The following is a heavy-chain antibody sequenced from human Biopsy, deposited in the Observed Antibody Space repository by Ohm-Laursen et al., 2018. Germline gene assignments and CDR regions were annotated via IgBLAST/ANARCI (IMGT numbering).Heavy chain of an antibody. J-gene: IGHJ3*02. D-gene: IGHD2/OR15-2a*01. CDR3: ARDISPSTFPENTLDI. Sequence: SLRLSCAAAGFKFDDYAMHWVRQTPGKGLEWVSGMSRNNGFIGYADSVRGRFTISRDNGQNSLYLQMNNLITKDTAVYYCARDISPSTFPENTLDIWGQGTMATVSS. CDR1: GFKFDDYA. CDR2: MSRNNGFI. V-gene: IGHV3-9*01.